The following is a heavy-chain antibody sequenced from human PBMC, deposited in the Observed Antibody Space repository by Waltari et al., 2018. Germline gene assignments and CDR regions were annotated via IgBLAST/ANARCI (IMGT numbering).Heavy chain of an antibody. D-gene: IGHD3-3*01. CDR3: ARGSRFLDY. CDR1: GYTFTSFY. Sequence: QVQLVQSGAEVQKPGASVKVSCKASGYTFTSFYIHWVRQAPGQGLEWMGIFNPGGGGTAYAQNFQGRFTMTRDTSTSIVYMELSSLRSEDTAVYYCARGSRFLDYWGQGILLIVSS. J-gene: IGHJ4*02. CDR2: FNPGGGGT. V-gene: IGHV1-46*01.